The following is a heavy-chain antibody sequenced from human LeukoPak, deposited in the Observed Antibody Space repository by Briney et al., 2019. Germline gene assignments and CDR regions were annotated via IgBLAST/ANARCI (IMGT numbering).Heavy chain of an antibody. D-gene: IGHD2-15*01. V-gene: IGHV3-7*01. CDR1: GFTFSTYF. J-gene: IGHJ4*02. CDR2: INQDGSEK. CDR3: ARLYCDGGNCYSYFVY. Sequence: GGSLRLSCAASGFTFSTYFMRWVRQAPGKGLEWVANINQDGSEKYYVDSMKGRFTISRDNAKNSLYLQMNSLRAEDTAVYYCARLYCDGGNCYSYFVYWGQGTLVTVSS.